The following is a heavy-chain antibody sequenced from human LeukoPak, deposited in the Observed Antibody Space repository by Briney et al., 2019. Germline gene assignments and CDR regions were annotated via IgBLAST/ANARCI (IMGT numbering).Heavy chain of an antibody. D-gene: IGHD3-10*01. CDR2: IYHSGRT. V-gene: IGHV4-38-2*02. Sequence: SETLSLTCTVAGYSISSGYYWGWIRQPPGKGLEWIGSIYHSGRTFYNPSLKSRVTISVDTSKNQFSLKLSSVTAADTAVYYCARRVLWFGSRFDYWGQGTLVTVSS. J-gene: IGHJ4*02. CDR1: GYSISSGYY. CDR3: ARRVLWFGSRFDY.